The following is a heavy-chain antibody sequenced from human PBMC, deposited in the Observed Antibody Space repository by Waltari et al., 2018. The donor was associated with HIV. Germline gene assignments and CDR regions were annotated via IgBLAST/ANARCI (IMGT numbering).Heavy chain of an antibody. CDR3: ARDSRYRTTYFSGAFDI. D-gene: IGHD1-26*01. CDR2: ITHDTSYK. CDR1: GFSISDSG. V-gene: IGHV3-30*04. Sequence: QVQLVESGGGVVQPGGSLRLSCAAPGFSISDSGMNWVRQAPGKELEWLAVITHDTSYKVYADSVKGRFTISRDNSKNSLHLQMDSLRSEDTALYYCARDSRYRTTYFSGAFDIWGQGTLVTVSS. J-gene: IGHJ3*02.